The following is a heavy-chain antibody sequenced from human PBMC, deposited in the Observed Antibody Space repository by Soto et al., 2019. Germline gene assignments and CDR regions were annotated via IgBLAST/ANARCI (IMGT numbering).Heavy chain of an antibody. V-gene: IGHV1-8*01. D-gene: IGHD3-9*01. CDR2: MNPNSGNT. J-gene: IGHJ4*02. Sequence: ASVKVSCKASGYTFTSYDINWVRQATGQGLEWMGWMNPNSGNTGYAQKFQGRVTMTRNTSISTAYMELSSLRSEDTAVYYCARVRTILRYFDWPIDYWGQGTLVT. CDR3: ARVRTILRYFDWPIDY. CDR1: GYTFTSYD.